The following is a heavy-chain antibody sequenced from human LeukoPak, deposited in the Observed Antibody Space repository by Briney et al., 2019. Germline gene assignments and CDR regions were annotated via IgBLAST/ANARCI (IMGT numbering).Heavy chain of an antibody. CDR3: AREDYYDSSVHYNIQY. CDR1: GGSISSKNYY. Sequence: PSETLSLTCSVSGGSISSKNYYWAWIRQPPGKGLEWIGSVYFTGATNYSPPLQSRVTISGDTSKNQISLKLTSVTAADTAVYYCAREDYYDSSVHYNIQYWGQGTLVTVSS. D-gene: IGHD3-22*01. CDR2: VYFTGAT. J-gene: IGHJ1*01. V-gene: IGHV4-39*07.